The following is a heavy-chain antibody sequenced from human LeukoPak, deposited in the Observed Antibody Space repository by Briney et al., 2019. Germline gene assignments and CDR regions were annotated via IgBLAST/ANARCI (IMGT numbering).Heavy chain of an antibody. D-gene: IGHD3-3*01. CDR3: ARGSLSRYDFWSGYLSGAFDI. V-gene: IGHV4-31*03. CDR2: IYYSGST. Sequence: SETLSLTCTVSGGSISSGGYYWSWIRQHPGKGLEWIGYIYYSGSTYYNPSLKSRVTISVDTSKNQFSLKLSSVTAADTAVYYCARGSLSRYDFWSGYLSGAFDIWGQGTMVTVSS. CDR1: GGSISSGGYY. J-gene: IGHJ3*02.